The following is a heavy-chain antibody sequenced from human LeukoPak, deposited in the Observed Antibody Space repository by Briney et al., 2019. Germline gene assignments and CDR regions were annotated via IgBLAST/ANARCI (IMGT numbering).Heavy chain of an antibody. CDR2: IYSGGST. CDR3: ARDQYGRFDY. Sequence: GGSLRLSCAASGFTFSSYAMSWVRQAPGKGLEWVSVIYSGGSTYYADSVKGRFTISRDNSKNTLYLQMNSLRAEDTAVYYCARDQYGRFDYWGQGTLVTVSS. V-gene: IGHV3-66*01. CDR1: GFTFSSYA. J-gene: IGHJ4*02. D-gene: IGHD4-17*01.